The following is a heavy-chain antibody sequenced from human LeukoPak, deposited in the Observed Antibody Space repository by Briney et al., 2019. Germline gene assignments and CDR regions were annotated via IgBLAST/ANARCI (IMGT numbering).Heavy chain of an antibody. J-gene: IGHJ4*02. CDR2: ISSSSSSNNI. V-gene: IGHV3-21*01. CDR1: GFTFSSYS. D-gene: IGHD3-22*01. Sequence: GGSLRLSCAASGFTFSSYSMNWVRQAPGKGLEWVSSISSSSSSNNIYYADSVKGRFTISRDNAKNSLYLQMNSLRAEDTAVYYCARPDSSGYYFPLHYWGQGVLVTVSS. CDR3: ARPDSSGYYFPLHY.